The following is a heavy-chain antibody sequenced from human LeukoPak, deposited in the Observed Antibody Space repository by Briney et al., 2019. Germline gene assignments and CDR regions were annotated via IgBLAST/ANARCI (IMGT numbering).Heavy chain of an antibody. Sequence: GGSLRLSCAASGFTFSSFEMNWVRQAPGKGLELVSYISSSASTIYYADSVKGRFTISRDNAKNSLFLQMNSLRAEDTAVYYCARKVLSGSRYFDYWGQGTLVTVSS. V-gene: IGHV3-48*03. D-gene: IGHD1-26*01. J-gene: IGHJ4*02. CDR1: GFTFSSFE. CDR2: ISSSASTI. CDR3: ARKVLSGSRYFDY.